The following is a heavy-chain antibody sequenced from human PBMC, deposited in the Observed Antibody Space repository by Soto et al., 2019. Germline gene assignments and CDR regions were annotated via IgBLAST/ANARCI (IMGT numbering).Heavy chain of an antibody. CDR3: ARDGWGSNWYFDL. V-gene: IGHV3-30*03. Sequence: GGSLRLSCGAPVVTFKDYGMHWVRQAPGKGLEWVAVISYDGKQTYYADSVKGRFTISKDKSKRTLFLQMNSLRVDDTAVYYCARDGWGSNWYFDLWGRGTQVTVSS. CDR2: ISYDGKQT. CDR1: VVTFKDYG. D-gene: IGHD3-16*01. J-gene: IGHJ2*01.